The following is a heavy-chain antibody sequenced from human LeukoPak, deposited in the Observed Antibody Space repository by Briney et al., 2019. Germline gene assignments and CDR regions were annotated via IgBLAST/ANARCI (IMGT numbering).Heavy chain of an antibody. CDR3: ARGMDL. Sequence: KPSETLSLTCTVSGGSISSSSYYWGWIRQPPGKGLEWIGYIYYSGSTNYNPSLKSRVTISVDTSKNQFSLKLSSVTAADTAVYYCARGMDLWGQGTLVTVSS. D-gene: IGHD1-14*01. CDR2: IYYSGST. CDR1: GGSISSSSYY. V-gene: IGHV4-61*05. J-gene: IGHJ5*02.